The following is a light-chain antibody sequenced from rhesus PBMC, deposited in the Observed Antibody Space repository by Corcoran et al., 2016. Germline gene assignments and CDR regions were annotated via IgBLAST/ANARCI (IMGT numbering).Light chain of an antibody. Sequence: DIVMTQTTPSLPVTPGEPASISCRSSQSLLHTDGRTYLYWYLQKPGQPPRLLIYRVSNRFSGVPDRFSGSGSGTDFTLKISRVKAEDVGVYYCIQALQTPYSFGQGTKVEIK. J-gene: IGKJ2*01. CDR2: RVS. CDR1: QSLLHTDGRTY. V-gene: IGKV2-73*01. CDR3: IQALQTPYS.